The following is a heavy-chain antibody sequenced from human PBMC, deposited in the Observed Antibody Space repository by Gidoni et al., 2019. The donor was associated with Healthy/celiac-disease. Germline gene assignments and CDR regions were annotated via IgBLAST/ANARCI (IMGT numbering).Heavy chain of an antibody. CDR3: AKIAYGGNTIYYYYGMDV. Sequence: EVTLLESGGGLVQPGGSLRLSCAASGFTFSSYAMSWVRQAPGKGLEWVSAISGSGGSTYFADSVKGRFTISRDNSKNTLYLQMNSLRAEDTAVYYCAKIAYGGNTIYYYYGMDVWGQGTTVIVSS. CDR2: ISGSGGST. D-gene: IGHD4-17*01. CDR1: GFTFSSYA. J-gene: IGHJ6*02. V-gene: IGHV3-23*01.